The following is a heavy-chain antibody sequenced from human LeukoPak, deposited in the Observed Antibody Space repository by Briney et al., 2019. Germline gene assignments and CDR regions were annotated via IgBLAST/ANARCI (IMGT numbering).Heavy chain of an antibody. CDR2: IDPNSGGA. CDR1: GYSFTNYH. Sequence: ASVKVSCKASGYSFTNYHIHWVGQAPGQGLEWMGWIDPNSGGANYAQKFQGRVTMTRDTSITTAYMELSRLTLDDTAVYYCARDGRGIVVVSDYWGQGTLVTVSS. D-gene: IGHD2-2*01. V-gene: IGHV1-2*02. J-gene: IGHJ4*02. CDR3: ARDGRGIVVVSDY.